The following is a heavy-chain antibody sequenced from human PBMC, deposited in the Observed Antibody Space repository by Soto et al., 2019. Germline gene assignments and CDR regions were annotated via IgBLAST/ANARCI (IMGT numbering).Heavy chain of an antibody. CDR3: ASGFAYGWGDDVRGDDGRHYYFHY. D-gene: IGHD3-10*01. V-gene: IGHV4-30-2*01. CDR1: GGSINIGGYS. CDR2: IYHSEST. J-gene: IGHJ4*02. Sequence: SETLSLTCAVSGGSINIGGYSLSWMRQPPGKGLECIGYIYHSESTYYNPSLKSRVTISVDRSKNQFSLKLSSVTAADTAVYYCASGFAYGWGDDVRGDDGRHYYFHYWGQGTLVAVSS.